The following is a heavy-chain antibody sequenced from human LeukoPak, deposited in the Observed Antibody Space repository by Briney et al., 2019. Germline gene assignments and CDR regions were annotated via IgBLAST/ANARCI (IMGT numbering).Heavy chain of an antibody. CDR3: ARGPITTRSHFDY. CDR2: IIPIFATA. Sequence: SVKVSCKASGYTFTGYFMHWVRRAPGQGLEWMGVIIPIFATANYAQKFQGRVTITADESTSTAYMELSSLRSEDTAVYYCARGPITTRSHFDYWGQGTLVTVSS. D-gene: IGHD3-22*01. CDR1: GYTFTGYF. J-gene: IGHJ4*02. V-gene: IGHV1-69*13.